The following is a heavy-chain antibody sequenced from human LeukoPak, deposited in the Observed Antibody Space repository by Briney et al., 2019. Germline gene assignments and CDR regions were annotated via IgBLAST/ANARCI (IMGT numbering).Heavy chain of an antibody. J-gene: IGHJ6*02. D-gene: IGHD5-12*01. CDR3: ARDQEATMYYYYYGMDV. V-gene: IGHV1-69*13. CDR2: IIPIFGTA. CDR1: GGTFSSYA. Sequence: SVKVSCTASGGTFSSYAISWVRQAPGQGLEWMGGIIPIFGTANYAQKFQGRVTITADESTSTAYMELSSLRSEDTAVYYCARDQEATMYYYYYGMDVWGQGTTVTVSS.